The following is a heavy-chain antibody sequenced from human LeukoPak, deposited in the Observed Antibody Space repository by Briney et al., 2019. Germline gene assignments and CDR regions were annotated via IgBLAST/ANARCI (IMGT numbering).Heavy chain of an antibody. CDR2: IIRMFGTA. V-gene: IGHV1-69*05. Sequence: AASVKVSCKASGGTFSSYAMSWVRQAPGQGLEWMGGIIRMFGTANYAQKFQGRVTITRDESTSTAYMELSSLRSEDTAVYYCARGGSYTSSFTYWGQGTLVTVSS. D-gene: IGHD6-6*01. J-gene: IGHJ4*02. CDR1: GGTFSSYA. CDR3: ARGGSYTSSFTY.